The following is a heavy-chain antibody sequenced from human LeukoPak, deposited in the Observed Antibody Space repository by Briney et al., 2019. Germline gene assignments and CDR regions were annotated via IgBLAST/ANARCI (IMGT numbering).Heavy chain of an antibody. V-gene: IGHV4-31*03. J-gene: IGHJ4*02. CDR3: ARGDLGSYRIDY. D-gene: IGHD3-16*02. CDR1: GGSISSGGYY. CDR2: IYYSGST. Sequence: SETLSLTCTVSGGSISSGGYYWSWIRQHPGKGLEWIGYIYYSGSTYYNPSLKSRVTISVDTSKNQFSLKLSSVTAADTAVYYCARGDLGSYRIDYWGQGTLVTVSS.